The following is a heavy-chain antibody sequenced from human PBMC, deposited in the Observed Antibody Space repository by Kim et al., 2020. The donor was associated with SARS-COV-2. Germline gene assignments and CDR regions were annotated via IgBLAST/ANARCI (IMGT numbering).Heavy chain of an antibody. J-gene: IGHJ6*02. Sequence: GGSLRLSCAASGFTFDDYAMHWVRQAPGKGLEWVSGISWNSGTIGYADSVKGRFTISRDNAKNSLYLQMNSLRAEDTALYYCAKDIAWFGEHPYYFGMDVWGQGTTVTVSS. CDR1: GFTFDDYA. CDR3: AKDIAWFGEHPYYFGMDV. V-gene: IGHV3-9*01. D-gene: IGHD3-10*01. CDR2: ISWNSGTI.